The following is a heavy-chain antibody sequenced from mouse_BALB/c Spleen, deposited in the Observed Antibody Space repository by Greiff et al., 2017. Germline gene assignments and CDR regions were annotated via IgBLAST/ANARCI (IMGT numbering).Heavy chain of an antibody. CDR3: STRPYGNYEGAYAMDY. V-gene: IGHV6-6*02. D-gene: IGHD2-1*01. J-gene: IGHJ4*01. Sequence: EVKLVESGGGLVQPGGSMKLSCVASGFTFSNYWMNWVRQSPEKGLEWVAEIRLKSNNYATHYAESVKGRFTISRDDSKSSVYLQMNNLRAEDTGIYYCSTRPYGNYEGAYAMDYWGQGTSVTVSA. CDR1: GFTFSNYW. CDR2: IRLKSNNYAT.